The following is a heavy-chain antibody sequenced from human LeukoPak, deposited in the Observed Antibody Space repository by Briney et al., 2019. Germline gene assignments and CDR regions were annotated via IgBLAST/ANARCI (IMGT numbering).Heavy chain of an antibody. J-gene: IGHJ6*03. D-gene: IGHD6-13*01. CDR2: IYHSGST. CDR1: GYSISSGYY. CDR3: ASLSSWYGVYYYYYMDV. V-gene: IGHV4-38-2*01. Sequence: SETLSLTCAVSGYSISSGYYWGWIRQPPGKRLEWIGSIYHSGSTYYNPSLKSRVTISVDTSKNQFSLKLSSVTAADTAVYYCASLSSWYGVYYYYYMDVWGKGTTVTVSS.